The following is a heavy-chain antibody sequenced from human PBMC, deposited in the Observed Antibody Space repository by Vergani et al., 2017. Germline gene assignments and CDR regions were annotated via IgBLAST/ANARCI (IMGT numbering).Heavy chain of an antibody. CDR1: GGTFSSYA. V-gene: IGHV1-69*01. CDR2: IIPIFGTA. Sequence: QVQLVQSGAEVKKPGSSVKVSCKASGGTFSSYAISWVRQAPGQGLEWMGGIIPIFGTANYAQKFQGRVPITADESTSTAYMELSSLRSEDTAVYYCARLPYYYGSGSYNWFDPWGQGTLVTVSS. CDR3: ARLPYYYGSGSYNWFDP. D-gene: IGHD3-10*01. J-gene: IGHJ5*02.